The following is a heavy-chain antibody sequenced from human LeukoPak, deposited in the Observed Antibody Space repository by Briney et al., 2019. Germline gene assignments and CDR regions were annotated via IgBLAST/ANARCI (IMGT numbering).Heavy chain of an antibody. D-gene: IGHD2-2*01. CDR1: GGSFSGYY. CDR3: ARGRPRYQLLWTGQSNWFDP. V-gene: IGHV4-34*01. Sequence: ASETLSLTCAVYGGSFSGYYWSWIRQPPGKGLEWIGEINHSGSTNYNPSLKSRVTISVDTSKNQFSLKLSSVTAADTAVYYCARGRPRYQLLWTGQSNWFDPWGQGTLVTVSS. J-gene: IGHJ5*02. CDR2: INHSGST.